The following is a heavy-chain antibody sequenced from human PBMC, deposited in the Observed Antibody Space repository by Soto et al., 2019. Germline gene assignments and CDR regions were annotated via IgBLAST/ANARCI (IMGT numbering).Heavy chain of an antibody. Sequence: EVQLVESGGGLVKPGGSLRLSCAASGVSFSYVWMNWVRQAPGKGLEWVGRIKSKTDGGTTVYAAPVKGRFTISRDDSTHPLYLQMNSLKTEDTAVYYCSTGRDDLLYWGQGTLVTVSS. D-gene: IGHD2-15*01. CDR1: GVSFSYVW. J-gene: IGHJ4*02. V-gene: IGHV3-15*07. CDR3: STGRDDLLY. CDR2: IKSKTDGGTT.